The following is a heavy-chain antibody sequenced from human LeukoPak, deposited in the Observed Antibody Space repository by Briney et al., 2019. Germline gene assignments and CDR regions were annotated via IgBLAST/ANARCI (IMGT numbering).Heavy chain of an antibody. CDR1: GGSISSSTYY. D-gene: IGHD3-3*01. CDR2: IYSSGSA. V-gene: IGHV4-39*01. J-gene: IGHJ4*02. CDR3: QSRYLEWLLEY. Sequence: SETLSLTCTVSGGSISSSTYYWGWVRQPPGKGLEWIGSIYSSGSAYYNPSLKSRVTISVDTSKNQFSLRLSSVTAADTAVYYCQSRYLEWLLEYWGQGTLVTVSS.